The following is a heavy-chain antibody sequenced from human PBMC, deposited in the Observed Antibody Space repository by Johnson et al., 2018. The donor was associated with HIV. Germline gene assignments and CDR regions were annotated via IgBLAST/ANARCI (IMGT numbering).Heavy chain of an antibody. CDR1: GFTFDEHG. V-gene: IGHV3-20*04. CDR2: INWSGASA. CDR3: ARESTPWGGDFVGYGYGLDM. Sequence: VQLVESGGGVVRPGESLRLSCAASGFTFDEHGMSWVRQAPGKELEWVSGINWSGASAGYADSVKGRFTISRDNGKNSLYLEMKSLRVEDTAIYYCARESTPWGGDFVGYGYGLDMWGQGTTVAVSS. D-gene: IGHD5-18*01. J-gene: IGHJ3*02.